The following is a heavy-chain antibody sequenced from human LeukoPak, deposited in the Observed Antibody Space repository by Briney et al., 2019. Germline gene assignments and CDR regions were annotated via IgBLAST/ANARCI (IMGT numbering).Heavy chain of an antibody. CDR2: INHSGSA. J-gene: IGHJ3*02. Sequence: PSETLSLTCAVYDGSFSGYYCSWIRQPPGKGLEWIGEINHSGSANYNPSLKSRVTILLDMSKNQFSLNLSSVTAADTAVYYCARDHFSITRRDAFDIWGQGTMVTVSS. CDR1: DGSFSGYY. D-gene: IGHD3-16*01. CDR3: ARDHFSITRRDAFDI. V-gene: IGHV4-34*01.